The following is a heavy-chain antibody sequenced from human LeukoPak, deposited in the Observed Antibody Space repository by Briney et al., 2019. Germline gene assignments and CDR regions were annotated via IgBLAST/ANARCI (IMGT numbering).Heavy chain of an antibody. D-gene: IGHD2-21*01. Sequence: PSQTLSLTCNVSGVPISSSGYYWTWIRQPAGKGLKWIGRIYIDGITDYSPSLKSRLTISLDTSKSQFSLKLSSVTAADTAVYYRARFVFSSLRLDYWGQGILVTVSS. V-gene: IGHV4-61*02. CDR2: IYIDGIT. CDR3: ARFVFSSLRLDY. CDR1: GVPISSSGYY. J-gene: IGHJ4*02.